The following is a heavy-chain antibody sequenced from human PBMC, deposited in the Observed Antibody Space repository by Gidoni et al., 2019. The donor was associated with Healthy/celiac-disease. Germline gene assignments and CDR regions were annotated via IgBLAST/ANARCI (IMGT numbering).Heavy chain of an antibody. J-gene: IGHJ6*03. CDR2: ISYDGSNK. D-gene: IGHD2-2*02. CDR3: AKDGEDIVVVPAAIRTVYYYYYMDV. V-gene: IGHV3-30*18. CDR1: GFTFSSYG. Sequence: QVQLVESGGGVVQPGRSLRLSCAASGFTFSSYGMHWVRQAPGKGLEWVAVISYDGSNKYYADSVKGRFTISRDNSKNTLYLQMNSLRAEDTAVYYCAKDGEDIVVVPAAIRTVYYYYYMDVWGKGTTVTVSS.